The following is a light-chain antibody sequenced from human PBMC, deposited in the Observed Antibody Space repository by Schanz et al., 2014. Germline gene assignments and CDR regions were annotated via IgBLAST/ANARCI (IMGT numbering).Light chain of an antibody. CDR3: QNFKSVPLT. Sequence: DIQMTQSPSTLSASVGDRVTITCRASQSISAWLAWYQQKPGRAPKLLIYDASTLERGVPSRFTGRGSGTDFTLTISSLQPEDVATYYCQNFKSVPLTFGGGTKVEIK. J-gene: IGKJ4*01. V-gene: IGKV1-5*01. CDR2: DAS. CDR1: QSISAW.